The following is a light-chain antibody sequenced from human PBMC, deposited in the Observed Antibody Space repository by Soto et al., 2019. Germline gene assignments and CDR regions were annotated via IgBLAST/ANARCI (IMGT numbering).Light chain of an antibody. Sequence: QSALTQPASESGSPGQSITISCTGTTSDVGGYNYVSWYQKHPGKAPKLMIYDVTNRPSGVSNRFSGSKSGNTASLTISGLQAEDEADYYCSSYTSSSTLVFGGGTKLTVL. CDR3: SSYTSSSTLV. CDR2: DVT. CDR1: TSDVGGYNY. V-gene: IGLV2-14*01. J-gene: IGLJ2*01.